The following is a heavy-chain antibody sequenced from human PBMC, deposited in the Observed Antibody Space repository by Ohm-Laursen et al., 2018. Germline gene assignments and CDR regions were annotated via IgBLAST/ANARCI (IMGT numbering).Heavy chain of an antibody. J-gene: IGHJ4*02. D-gene: IGHD3-3*01. Sequence: SLRLSCAASGFTFSSYGMHWVRQAPGKGLEWVAVIWYDGTNEYSDGTNEYYADFVKGRFSISRDDSKNTLYLQMNSLRAEDTAVYYCAKGYDFWSGYYDYWGQGTLVTVSS. CDR3: AKGYDFWSGYYDY. V-gene: IGHV3-33*08. CDR2: IWYDGTNEYSDGTNE. CDR1: GFTFSSYG.